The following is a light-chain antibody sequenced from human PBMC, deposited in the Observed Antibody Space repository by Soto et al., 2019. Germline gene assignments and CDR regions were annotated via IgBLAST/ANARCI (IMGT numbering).Light chain of an antibody. J-gene: IGKJ1*01. CDR3: HQFGYSPRT. V-gene: IGKV3-20*01. Sequence: EMVLTQSPGTLSLSPGERATLSCRASQSVSNNYLAWFQQRPGQAPRLLIFATSRRATDIPDRFSGSGSGTDFTLAIRRLEPEDFAVYYCHQFGYSPRTFGQGTKVDIK. CDR2: ATS. CDR1: QSVSNNY.